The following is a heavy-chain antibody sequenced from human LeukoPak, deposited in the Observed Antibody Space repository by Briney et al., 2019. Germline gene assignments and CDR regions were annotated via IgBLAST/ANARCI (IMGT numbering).Heavy chain of an antibody. D-gene: IGHD4-17*01. Sequence: GGSLRLSCAASGFAFSTYAMTWLRQAPGKGLEWVSALNYNGGNTYYADSVKGRFTISRDNSKNMLYLQMNSLRAEDTAVYYCAKDPDGAPTVFDYWGQGTLVTVSS. CDR1: GFAFSTYA. CDR3: AKDPDGAPTVFDY. J-gene: IGHJ4*02. V-gene: IGHV3-23*01. CDR2: LNYNGGNT.